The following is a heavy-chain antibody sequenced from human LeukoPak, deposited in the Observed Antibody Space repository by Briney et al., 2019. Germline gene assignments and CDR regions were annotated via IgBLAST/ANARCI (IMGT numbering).Heavy chain of an antibody. CDR3: ARSFRWELSGTLGDY. V-gene: IGHV3-7*01. CDR2: IKQDGSEK. CDR1: GFTFSSYW. J-gene: IGHJ4*02. Sequence: GGSLRLSCAASGFTFSSYWMSWVRQAPGKGLEWVANIKQDGSEKYYVDSVKGRFTISRDNAKNSLYLQMNSLRAEDTAVYYCARSFRWELSGTLGDYWGQGTLVTVSS. D-gene: IGHD1-26*01.